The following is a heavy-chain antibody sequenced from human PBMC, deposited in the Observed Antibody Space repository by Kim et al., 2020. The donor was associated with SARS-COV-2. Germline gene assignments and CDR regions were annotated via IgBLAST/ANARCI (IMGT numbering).Heavy chain of an antibody. D-gene: IGHD3-22*01. CDR2: INAGNGNT. CDR3: ARVAPPARRYYYDSSGYYPFDY. CDR1: GYTFTSYA. V-gene: IGHV1-3*01. Sequence: ASVKVSCKASGYTFTSYAMHWVRQAPGQRLEWMGWINAGNGNTKYSQKFQGRVTITRDTSASTAYMELSSLRSEDTAVYYCARVAPPARRYYYDSSGYYPFDYWGQGTLVTVSS. J-gene: IGHJ4*02.